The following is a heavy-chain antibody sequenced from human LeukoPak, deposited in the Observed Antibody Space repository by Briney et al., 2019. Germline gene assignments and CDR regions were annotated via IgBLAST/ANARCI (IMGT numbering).Heavy chain of an antibody. J-gene: IGHJ3*02. V-gene: IGHV5-51*01. CDR3: ARRVPGDAFDI. CDR2: IYPGYSDT. CDR1: GYSFTNYW. Sequence: GESLKISCKGSGYSFTNYWIGWVRQMPGKGLEWMGIIYPGYSDTRYGPSFQGQVTISADKSISTAYLQWSSLKASDTAMYFCARRVPGDAFDIWGQGTMVTVSS.